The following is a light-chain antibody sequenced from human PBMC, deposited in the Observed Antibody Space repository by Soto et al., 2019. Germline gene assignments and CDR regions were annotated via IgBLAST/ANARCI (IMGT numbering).Light chain of an antibody. V-gene: IGKV3-20*01. J-gene: IGKJ1*01. CDR3: QQYGSFWT. Sequence: EIVLTQSPGTLSLSPGERATLSCRASRSVSSSYLAWYQQKPGQAPRLLIYGTSSRATGIPDRFTGSGSGTDFTLTISRLETEDFAVYYCQQYGSFWTFGQGTKVEIK. CDR1: RSVSSSY. CDR2: GTS.